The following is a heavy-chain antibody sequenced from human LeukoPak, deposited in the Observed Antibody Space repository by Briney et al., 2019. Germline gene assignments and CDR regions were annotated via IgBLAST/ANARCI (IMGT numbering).Heavy chain of an antibody. CDR1: GGSISSYY. Sequence: SETLSLTCTVSGGSISSYYWSWIRQPPGKGLEWIGRIYISGSTNYNPSLKSRVTMSVDTSKNQFSLKLSSVTAADTAVYYCASGMGHAFDIWGQGTMVTVSS. J-gene: IGHJ3*02. D-gene: IGHD1-14*01. CDR3: ASGMGHAFDI. CDR2: IYISGST. V-gene: IGHV4-4*07.